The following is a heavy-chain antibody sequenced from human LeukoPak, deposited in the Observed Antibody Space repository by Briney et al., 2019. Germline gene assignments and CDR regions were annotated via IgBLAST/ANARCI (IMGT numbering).Heavy chain of an antibody. Sequence: GGSLRLSCAASGFTFSNFIMNWVRQAPGKGLEWVSSIGSRSSYIYYADSVKGRFTISRDNAKNSLYLQVNSLRAEDAATYYCARDSAAAGLDYWGQGTLVIVSS. CDR1: GFTFSNFI. V-gene: IGHV3-21*01. D-gene: IGHD6-13*01. CDR3: ARDSAAAGLDY. J-gene: IGHJ4*02. CDR2: IGSRSSYI.